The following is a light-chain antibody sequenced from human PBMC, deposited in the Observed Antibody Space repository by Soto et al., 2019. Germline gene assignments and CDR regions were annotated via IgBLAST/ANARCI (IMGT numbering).Light chain of an antibody. CDR3: EEHNTYFRT. V-gene: IGKV1-5*01. J-gene: IGKJ1*01. Sequence: DIQMTQSPSTLSASVGDRVTITCRASQSISSWLAWYQQKPGKAPKLLIYDASSLESGVPSRFSGSGSGTEFTLTISSLQTDDFATYYWEEHNTYFRTFGQGTKVEIK. CDR2: DAS. CDR1: QSISSW.